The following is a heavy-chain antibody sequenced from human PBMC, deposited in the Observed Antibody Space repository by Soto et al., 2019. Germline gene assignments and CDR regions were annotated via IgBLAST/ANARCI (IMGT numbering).Heavy chain of an antibody. D-gene: IGHD3-9*01. CDR3: ARDSAVVDFDWLSRSVWFDP. CDR1: GFTFSSYS. J-gene: IGHJ5*02. Sequence: GGSLRLSCAASGFTFSSYSMNWVRQAPGKGLEWVSSISSSSSYIYYADSVKGRFTISRDNAKNSLYLQMNSLRAEDTAVYYCARDSAVVDFDWLSRSVWFDPWGQGTLVTVSS. CDR2: ISSSSSYI. V-gene: IGHV3-21*01.